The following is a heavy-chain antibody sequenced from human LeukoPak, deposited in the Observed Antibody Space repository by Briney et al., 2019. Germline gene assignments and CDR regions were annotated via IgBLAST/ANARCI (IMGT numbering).Heavy chain of an antibody. V-gene: IGHV3-30*02. J-gene: IGHJ4*02. D-gene: IGHD6-13*01. CDR2: IRYDGSNK. CDR3: AKSDSSSWYGTDY. CDR1: GFTFSSYG. Sequence: GGSLRLSCAASGFTFSSYGMHWVRQAPGKGLEWVAFIRYDGSNKYYADSVKGRFTISRDNSKNTLYLQMNSLRAEDTAVYYCAKSDSSSWYGTDYWGQGTLVTVSS.